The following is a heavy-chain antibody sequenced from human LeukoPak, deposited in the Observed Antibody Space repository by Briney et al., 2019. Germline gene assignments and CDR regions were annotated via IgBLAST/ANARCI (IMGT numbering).Heavy chain of an antibody. CDR2: IYYTGST. J-gene: IGHJ3*02. D-gene: IGHD6-13*01. CDR1: GGSVSNGDFF. Sequence: PSQTLSLTCTVSGGSVSNGDFFWRWIRQPPGKGLECIGYIYYTGSTYYNPSLKSRVTMSVDTSKNQFSLKLTSVTAADTAVYYSARVGQLDHDAFDIWGQGTVVTVSS. V-gene: IGHV4-30-4*01. CDR3: ARVGQLDHDAFDI.